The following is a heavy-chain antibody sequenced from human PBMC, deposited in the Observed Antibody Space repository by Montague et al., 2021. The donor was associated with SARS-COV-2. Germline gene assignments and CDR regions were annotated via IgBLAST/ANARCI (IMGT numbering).Heavy chain of an antibody. J-gene: IGHJ4*02. D-gene: IGHD1-1*01. V-gene: IGHV4-59*01. Sequence: SETLSLTCSVSGDSITTYYWSWIRQSPGRGLEWIGHIYYTGTTKYDPSLNSRVTISVDTSRRQFSLKLKSVTAADTAVYYCAGAQTTCFIANCVNYFDYWGQGALVTVSS. CDR1: GDSITTYY. CDR2: IYYTGTT. CDR3: AGAQTTCFIANCVNYFDY.